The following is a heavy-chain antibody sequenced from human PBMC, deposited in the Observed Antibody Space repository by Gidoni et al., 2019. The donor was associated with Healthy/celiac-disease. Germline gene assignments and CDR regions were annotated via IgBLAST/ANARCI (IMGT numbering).Heavy chain of an antibody. CDR3: ARVNYDFWSGYAS. CDR1: GFPFSSYS. CDR2: ISSSSSTI. Sequence: EVQLVESGGGLVQPGGSLRLSCAASGFPFSSYSMNWVRQAPGKGLEWVSYISSSSSTIYYADSVKGRFTISRDNAKNSLYLQMNSLRAEDTAVYYCARVNYDFWSGYASWGQGTLVTVSS. J-gene: IGHJ5*02. V-gene: IGHV3-48*01. D-gene: IGHD3-3*01.